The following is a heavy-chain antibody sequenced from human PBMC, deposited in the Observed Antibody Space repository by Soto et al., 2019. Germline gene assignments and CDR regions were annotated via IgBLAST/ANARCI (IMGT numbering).Heavy chain of an antibody. CDR3: ARQSYYSNPLRFDP. CDR2: IYHSGSP. D-gene: IGHD4-4*01. J-gene: IGHJ5*02. V-gene: IGHV4-30-2*01. Sequence: PSETLSLTCAVSGGSISSGGYSWSWIRQPPGKGLECIGYIYHSGSPYYNPSLKSRVTISVDRSKNQFSLKLSSVTAAETAVYYCARQSYYSNPLRFDPWGQGTLVTVSS. CDR1: GGSISSGGYS.